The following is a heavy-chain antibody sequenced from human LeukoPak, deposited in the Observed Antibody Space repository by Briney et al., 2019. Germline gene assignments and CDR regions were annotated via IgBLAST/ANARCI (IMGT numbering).Heavy chain of an antibody. D-gene: IGHD6-13*01. CDR2: IYYSGRT. V-gene: IGHV4-59*01. Sequence: PSGTLSLTCTVSGGSITSYYWNWIRQPPGKGLEWIGYIYYSGRTNYNPSLKSRVTMSVDTSKNQLSLKLSSVTTADTAVYYCARDRLATAGNYYYYGLDVWGQGTTVTVSS. CDR3: ARDRLATAGNYYYYGLDV. CDR1: GGSITSYY. J-gene: IGHJ6*02.